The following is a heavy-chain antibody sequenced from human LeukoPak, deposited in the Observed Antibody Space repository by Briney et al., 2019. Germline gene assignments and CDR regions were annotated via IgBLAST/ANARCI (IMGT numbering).Heavy chain of an antibody. V-gene: IGHV3-48*04. CDR1: GFTFSSYW. CDR3: ARDLEVLEVVYYYYGMDV. D-gene: IGHD3-3*01. Sequence: PGGSLRLSCAASGFTFSSYWMHWVRQAPGKGLEWVSYISSSGSTIYYADSVKGRFTISRDNAKNSLYLQMNSLRAEDTAVYYCARDLEVLEVVYYYYGMDVWGQGTTVTVSS. CDR2: ISSSGSTI. J-gene: IGHJ6*02.